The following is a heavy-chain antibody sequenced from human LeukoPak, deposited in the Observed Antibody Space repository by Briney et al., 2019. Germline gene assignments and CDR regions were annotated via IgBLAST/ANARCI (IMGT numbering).Heavy chain of an antibody. CDR2: IYYSGST. CDR1: GASISSYY. D-gene: IGHD2-15*01. CDR3: ARGGGPFDY. V-gene: IGHV4-59*08. J-gene: IGHJ4*02. Sequence: SETLSLTCTVSGASISSYYWSWIRQPPGRGLEWIGYIYYSGSTNYNPSLKSRVTISVDTSKNQFSLKLSSVTAADTAVYYCARGGGPFDYWGQGTLVTVSS.